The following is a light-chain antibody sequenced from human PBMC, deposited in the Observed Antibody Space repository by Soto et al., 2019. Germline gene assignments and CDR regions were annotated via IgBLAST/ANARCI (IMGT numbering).Light chain of an antibody. CDR3: QSYDSSLSGVV. Sequence: QSVLTQPPSVSGAPGQRVTISCTGSSSNIGAGYDVHWYQQLPGTAPKLLIYGNNNRPSGVPDRFSGSKSGTSASLAITGLQAEDEADYYCQSYDSSLSGVVFDGGTKLTRP. CDR1: SSNIGAGYD. CDR2: GNN. V-gene: IGLV1-40*01. J-gene: IGLJ2*01.